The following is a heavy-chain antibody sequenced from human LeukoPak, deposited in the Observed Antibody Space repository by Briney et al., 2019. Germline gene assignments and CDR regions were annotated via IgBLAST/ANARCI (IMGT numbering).Heavy chain of an antibody. CDR3: AREAPFYDSSGYYYFDY. D-gene: IGHD3-22*01. J-gene: IGHJ4*02. CDR1: GGSISSGGYY. V-gene: IGHV4-31*03. Sequence: SETLSLTCTVSGGSISSGGYYWSWIRQHPGKGLEWFGYIYYSGSTYYNPSLKSRVTISVDTSKNQFSLKLSSVTAADTAVYYCAREAPFYDSSGYYYFDYWGQGTLVTVSS. CDR2: IYYSGST.